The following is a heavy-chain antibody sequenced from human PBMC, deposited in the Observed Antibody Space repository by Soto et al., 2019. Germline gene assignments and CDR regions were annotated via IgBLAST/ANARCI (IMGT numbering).Heavy chain of an antibody. J-gene: IGHJ4*02. CDR2: LYYSRST. D-gene: IGHD6-19*01. V-gene: IGHV4-39*01. Sequence: QLQLQESGPGLVKPSETLSLTCTVSGGSISSSIYYWGWIRQPPGKGLEWIGSLYYSRSTYYTPSLKSRVTISVDTSKNPFSLQLSSVTVADTALYYCARNHPPYSRGWFIDYCGQGPLVTVSA. CDR1: GGSISSSIYY. CDR3: ARNHPPYSRGWFIDY.